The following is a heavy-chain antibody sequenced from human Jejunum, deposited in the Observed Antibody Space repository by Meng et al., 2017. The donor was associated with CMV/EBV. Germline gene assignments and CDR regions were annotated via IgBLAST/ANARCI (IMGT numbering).Heavy chain of an antibody. Sequence: SGYTFTDNYMHWLRQAPGQGLEWMGWINPYSDGTNFAQKFQGRVTMTRDTSISTAYMELSTLRSDDTAVYYCARVRALTYLDAFDIWGQGTMVTVSS. CDR3: ARVRALTYLDAFDI. CDR1: GYTFTDNY. J-gene: IGHJ3*02. V-gene: IGHV1-2*02. CDR2: INPYSDGT. D-gene: IGHD3-10*01.